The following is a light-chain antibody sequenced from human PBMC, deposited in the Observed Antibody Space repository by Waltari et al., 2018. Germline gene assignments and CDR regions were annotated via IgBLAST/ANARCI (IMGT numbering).Light chain of an antibody. CDR3: QQYYSTPHT. CDR2: WAS. Sequence: DIVMTQSPDSLAVSLGERATINCKSSQSVLYSSNNNNYLAWYQQKPGQPPKLLIYWASTRESGVPDRFSGSGSGTDFTRTISSLQAEDVAVYYCQQYYSTPHTFGPGTKVDIK. CDR1: QSVLYSSNNNNY. J-gene: IGKJ3*01. V-gene: IGKV4-1*01.